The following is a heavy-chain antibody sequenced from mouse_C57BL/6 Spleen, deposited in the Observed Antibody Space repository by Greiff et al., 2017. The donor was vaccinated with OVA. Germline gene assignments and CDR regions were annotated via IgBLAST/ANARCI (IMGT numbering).Heavy chain of an antibody. J-gene: IGHJ2*01. D-gene: IGHD1-1*01. V-gene: IGHV1-69*01. CDR1: GYTFTSYW. CDR3: ARRDYGSSYFDY. Sequence: QVQLQQPGAELVMPGASVKLSCKASGYTFTSYWMHWVKQRPGQGLEWIGEIDPSDSYTNYNQKFKGKSTLTVDKSSSTAYMQLSSLTSEDSAVDYCARRDYGSSYFDYWGQGTTLTVSS. CDR2: IDPSDSYT.